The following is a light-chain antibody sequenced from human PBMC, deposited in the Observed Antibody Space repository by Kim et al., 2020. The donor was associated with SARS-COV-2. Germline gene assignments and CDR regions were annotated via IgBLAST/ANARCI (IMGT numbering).Light chain of an antibody. V-gene: IGKV3-20*01. J-gene: IGKJ2*01. CDR2: GAS. CDR3: QQYGSSPYT. CDR1: QRVSSSY. Sequence: STGERATLSCRASQRVSSSYLAWYQQTPGQAPRLLIYGASSRATGIPDRFSGSGSGTDFTLTISRLEPEDCAVYYCQQYGSSPYTFGQGTKLEI.